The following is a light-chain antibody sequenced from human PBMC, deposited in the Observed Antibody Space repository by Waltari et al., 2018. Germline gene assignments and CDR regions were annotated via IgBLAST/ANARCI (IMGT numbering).Light chain of an antibody. CDR3: QSYDSSLSASV. V-gene: IGLV1-40*01. J-gene: IGLJ3*02. Sequence: QSVLTQPPSVSGAPGQRVTISCTGSSSNIGAGYDVHWYQQLPGTAPKLLIYLNNNRPSGAPDRFPGPESGTSASLAITGRQAGDEADYYCQSYDSSLSASVFGGGTKLTVL. CDR2: LNN. CDR1: SSNIGAGYD.